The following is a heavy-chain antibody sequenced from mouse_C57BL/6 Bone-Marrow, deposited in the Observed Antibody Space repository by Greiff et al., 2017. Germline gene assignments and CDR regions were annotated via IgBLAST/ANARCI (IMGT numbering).Heavy chain of an antibody. D-gene: IGHD2-4*01. Sequence: EVKLLESGGGLVQPKGSLKLSCAASGFSFNTYAMNWVRQAPGKGLEWVARIRSKSNNYATYYADSVKDGFTISRDDSESMLYLQMNNLKTEDTAMYYCVRHGDYDGGDYAMDYWGQGTSVTVSS. CDR1: GFSFNTYA. CDR3: VRHGDYDGGDYAMDY. CDR2: IRSKSNNYAT. V-gene: IGHV10-1*01. J-gene: IGHJ4*01.